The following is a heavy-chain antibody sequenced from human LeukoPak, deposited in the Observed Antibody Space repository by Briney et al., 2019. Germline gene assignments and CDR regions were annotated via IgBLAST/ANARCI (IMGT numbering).Heavy chain of an antibody. Sequence: PSETLSLTCTVSGGSISSYYWSWIRQPPGKGLEWIGYIYYSGSTNYNPSLKSRVTISVDTSKNQFSLKLSSVTAADTAVYYCARVGVVRGVDYWGQGTLVTVSS. CDR1: GGSISSYY. CDR3: ARVGVVRGVDY. J-gene: IGHJ4*02. CDR2: IYYSGST. D-gene: IGHD3-3*01. V-gene: IGHV4-59*08.